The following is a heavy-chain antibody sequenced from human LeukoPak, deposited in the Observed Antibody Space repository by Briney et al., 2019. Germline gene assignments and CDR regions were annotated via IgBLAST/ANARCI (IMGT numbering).Heavy chain of an antibody. Sequence: SETLSLTCAVSGYSLGTDYYWGWIRQPPEKGLEWIGRIYRSGTTSYNPSLQSRVTISVDTSKNQFSLKLSSVTAADTAVYYCARYDSRGGGSTKLDHWGPGTLVTVSS. CDR2: IYRSGTT. D-gene: IGHD3-16*01. V-gene: IGHV4-38-2*01. CDR3: ARYDSRGGGSTKLDH. J-gene: IGHJ4*02. CDR1: GYSLGTDYY.